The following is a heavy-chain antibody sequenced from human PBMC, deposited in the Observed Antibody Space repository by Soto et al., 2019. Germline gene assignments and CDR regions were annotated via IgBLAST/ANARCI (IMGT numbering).Heavy chain of an antibody. CDR1: GGSISSGGYY. Sequence: SETLSLTCSVSGGSISSGGYYWSWIRQPPGKALEWIGYIYYRGGTYYNPSLKDRVSISLDTSQNQFSLKLSSVTAADTAVYFCAKESVGSRSHRYFDRWGQGTLVTVSS. J-gene: IGHJ4*02. V-gene: IGHV4-30-4*01. CDR2: IYYRGGT. CDR3: AKESVGSRSHRYFDR. D-gene: IGHD6-13*01.